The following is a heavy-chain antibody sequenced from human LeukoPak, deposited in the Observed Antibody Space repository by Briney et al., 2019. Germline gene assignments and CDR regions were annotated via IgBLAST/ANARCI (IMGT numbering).Heavy chain of an antibody. J-gene: IGHJ4*02. D-gene: IGHD2-15*01. V-gene: IGHV3-7*04. CDR3: ARDPYS. CDR1: GFTFSTDR. Sequence: TGGSLRFSSAAPGFTFSTDRMKWVRQAPGKGREWVAGISVDGSERDYVDSVRGRFTSSRGNAKNSLYLQMNRLTVEDTAVYSCARDPYSWGQGTVLTVSS. CDR2: ISVDGSER.